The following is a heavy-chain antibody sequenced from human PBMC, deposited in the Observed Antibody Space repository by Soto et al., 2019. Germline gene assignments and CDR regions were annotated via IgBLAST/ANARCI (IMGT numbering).Heavy chain of an antibody. V-gene: IGHV3-11*01. Sequence: QVQLVESGGNLVKPGGSLRLSCAASGFTFSDYYMSWIRQAPGKGLEWVSYISSSGSTIFYAASEKGRFTISRDNAKNSLYLQMNSLRAEDTAVYYCARVERGITIFGVVIPPFDYWGQGTLVTVSS. CDR3: ARVERGITIFGVVIPPFDY. D-gene: IGHD3-3*01. CDR2: ISSSGSTI. CDR1: GFTFSDYY. J-gene: IGHJ4*02.